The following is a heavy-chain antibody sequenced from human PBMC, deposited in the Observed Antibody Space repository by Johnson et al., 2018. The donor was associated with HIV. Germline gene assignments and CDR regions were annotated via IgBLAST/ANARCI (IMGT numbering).Heavy chain of an antibody. CDR1: GFTFSSYG. V-gene: IGHV3-30*03. Sequence: QVQLVESGGGVVQPGRSLRLSCAASGFTFSSYGMHWVRQAPGKGLEWVAVISYDGRNKYYADSVKGRFTISRDNAKNSLYLQMNSLRAEDTALYYCARDEASSGLGAFDIWGQGTMVTVSS. D-gene: IGHD6-19*01. CDR3: ARDEASSGLGAFDI. CDR2: ISYDGRNK. J-gene: IGHJ3*02.